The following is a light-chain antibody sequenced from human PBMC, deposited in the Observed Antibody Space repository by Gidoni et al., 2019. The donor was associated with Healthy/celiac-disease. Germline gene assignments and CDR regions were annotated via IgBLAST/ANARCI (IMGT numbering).Light chain of an antibody. J-gene: IGKJ3*01. CDR1: QDISNY. CDR3: QQYDNLPPL. CDR2: DAS. Sequence: DLQMTQSPSSLSASVGDRVTITCQASQDISNYLNWYQQKPGKAPKLLIYDASNLETGVPSRFSGSGSGTDLTFTISSLQPEDIATYYCQQYDNLPPLFGPGTKVDIK. V-gene: IGKV1-33*01.